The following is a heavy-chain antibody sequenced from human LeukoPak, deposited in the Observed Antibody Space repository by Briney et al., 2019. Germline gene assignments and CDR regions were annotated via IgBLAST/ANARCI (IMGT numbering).Heavy chain of an antibody. J-gene: IGHJ4*02. CDR3: ARQRYYFDSSGPYFDY. V-gene: IGHV3-53*01. Sequence: PGGSLRLSCAASGFIISSNYMCWVRQANGKGPEWVSVIYSGGNTFYADSVKGRFTISRGNSKNTLYLQMNSLRAEDTAVYYCARQRYYFDSSGPYFDYWGLGTLVTVSS. CDR2: IYSGGNT. CDR1: GFIISSNY. D-gene: IGHD3-22*01.